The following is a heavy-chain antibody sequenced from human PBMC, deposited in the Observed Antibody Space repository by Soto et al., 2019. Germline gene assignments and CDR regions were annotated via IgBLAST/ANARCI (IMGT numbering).Heavy chain of an antibody. CDR3: ARMAYYDFWSGYLPLYYYYYMDV. CDR2: IYYSGST. J-gene: IGHJ6*03. CDR1: GGSISSSSYY. Sequence: SETLSLTCTVSGGSISSSSYYWGWIRQPPGKGLEWIGSIYYSGSTYYNPSLKSRVTISVDTSKNQFSLKLSSVTAADTAVYYCARMAYYDFWSGYLPLYYYYYMDVWGKGTTVTVSS. V-gene: IGHV4-39*01. D-gene: IGHD3-3*01.